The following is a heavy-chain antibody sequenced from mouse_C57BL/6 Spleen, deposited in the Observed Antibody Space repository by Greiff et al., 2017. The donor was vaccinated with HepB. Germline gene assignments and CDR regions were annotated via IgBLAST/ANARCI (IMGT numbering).Heavy chain of an antibody. CDR3: FYYDYDGYAMDY. D-gene: IGHD2-4*01. CDR1: GYTFTSYW. V-gene: IGHV1-64*01. J-gene: IGHJ4*01. CDR2: IHPNSGST. Sequence: QVQLKQPGAELVKPGASVKLSCKASGYTFTSYWMHWVKQRPGQGLEWIGMIHPNSGSTNYNEKFKSKATLTVDKSSSTAYMQLSSLTSEDSAVYYCFYYDYDGYAMDYWGQGTSVTVSS.